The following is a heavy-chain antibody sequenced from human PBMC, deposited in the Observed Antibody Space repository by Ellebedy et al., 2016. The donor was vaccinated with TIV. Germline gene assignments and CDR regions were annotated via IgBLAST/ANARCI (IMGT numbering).Heavy chain of an antibody. CDR2: IYHSGST. CDR1: GGSISSYY. V-gene: IGHV4-59*01. CDR3: ASLRGGNFDY. D-gene: IGHD3-10*01. Sequence: SETLSLTCTVSGGSISSYYWSWIRQPPGKGLEWIGYIYHSGSTNYNPSHKSRVTISVDTSNNQFSLKLSSVTAADTAVYYCASLRGGNFDYWGQGTPVTVSS. J-gene: IGHJ4*02.